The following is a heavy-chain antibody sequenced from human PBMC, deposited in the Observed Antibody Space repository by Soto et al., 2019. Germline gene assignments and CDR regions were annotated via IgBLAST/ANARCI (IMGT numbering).Heavy chain of an antibody. J-gene: IGHJ4*02. D-gene: IGHD1-26*01. CDR2: IYYSGST. CDR1: GGSISSGDYY. Sequence: QVQLQESGPGLVKPSQTLSLTCTVSGGSISSGDYYWSWIRQPPGKVLEWIGYIYYSGSTDYNPSLKSRVTIAVDTSKSQSSLKLSSVTAADTAVYYCARARVGATGGDYWGQGTLVTVSS. CDR3: ARARVGATGGDY. V-gene: IGHV4-30-4*01.